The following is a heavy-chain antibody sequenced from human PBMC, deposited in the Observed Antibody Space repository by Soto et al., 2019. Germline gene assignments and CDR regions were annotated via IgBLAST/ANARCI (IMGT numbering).Heavy chain of an antibody. CDR2: VTDTGGRT. J-gene: IGHJ5*02. D-gene: IGHD6-19*01. V-gene: IGHV3-23*01. Sequence: EVQLLESGGGLVQRGGSLRLSCAASGFTFTKYAMTWARQAPGTGLEWVSTVTDTGGRTYSADSVKGRFTISRDNSKNMVYLQMNSLRADDTALYYCARDSSAWFFGGVDWFDPWGQGTLVTVSS. CDR3: ARDSSAWFFGGVDWFDP. CDR1: GFTFTKYA.